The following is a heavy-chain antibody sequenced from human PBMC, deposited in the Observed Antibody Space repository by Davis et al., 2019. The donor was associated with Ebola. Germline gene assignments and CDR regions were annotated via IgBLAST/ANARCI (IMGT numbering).Heavy chain of an antibody. J-gene: IGHJ5*02. CDR1: GFTFSSYW. CDR2: INSDGSST. CDR3: ARAPRITMVQGVILNAGWFDP. Sequence: GESLKISCAASGFTFSSYWMHWVRQAPGKGLVWVSRINSDGSSTNYADSVKGRFTISRDNAKNSLYLQMNSLRAEDTAVYYCARAPRITMVQGVILNAGWFDPWGQGTLVTVSS. V-gene: IGHV3-74*01. D-gene: IGHD3-10*01.